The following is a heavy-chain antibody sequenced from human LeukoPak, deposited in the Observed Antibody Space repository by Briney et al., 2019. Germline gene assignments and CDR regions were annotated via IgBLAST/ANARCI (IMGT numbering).Heavy chain of an antibody. D-gene: IGHD3-10*01. CDR1: GFTVSSNY. J-gene: IGHJ4*02. CDR3: ARVLPMGTYRYFGS. CDR2: ISSGSGT. Sequence: GGSLRLSCAASGFTVSSNYMSWVRQAPGKGLEWVSFISSGSGTNYADSVKGRFTISRHNFDNILYLQMSSLRPEDTAVYYCARVLPMGTYRYFGSWGQGTLVTVSS. V-gene: IGHV3-53*04.